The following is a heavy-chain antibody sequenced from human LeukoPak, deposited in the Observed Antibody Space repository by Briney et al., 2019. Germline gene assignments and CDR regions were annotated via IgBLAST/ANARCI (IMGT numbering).Heavy chain of an antibody. CDR1: GGSISSGSYY. D-gene: IGHD1-7*01. Sequence: SETLSLTCTVSGGSISSGSYYWSWIRQPAGKGLEWIGRIYTSGSTNYNPSLKSRVTISVDTSKNQFSLKLSSVTAADAAVYYCARDRRTGTTFSFDYWGQGTLVTVSS. J-gene: IGHJ4*02. CDR2: IYTSGST. CDR3: ARDRRTGTTFSFDY. V-gene: IGHV4-61*02.